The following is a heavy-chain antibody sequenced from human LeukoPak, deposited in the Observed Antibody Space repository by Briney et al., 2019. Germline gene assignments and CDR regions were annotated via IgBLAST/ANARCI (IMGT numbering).Heavy chain of an antibody. CDR2: INHSGST. CDR1: GGSFSGYY. CDR3: AREGAGPYDYVWGSYRYNWFDP. D-gene: IGHD3-16*02. Sequence: SETLSLTCAVYGGSFSGYYWSWIRQPPGKGLEWIGEINHSGSTNYNPSLKSRVTISVDTSKNQFSLKLSSVTAADTAVYYCAREGAGPYDYVWGSYRYNWFDPWGQGTLVTVSS. J-gene: IGHJ5*02. V-gene: IGHV4-34*01.